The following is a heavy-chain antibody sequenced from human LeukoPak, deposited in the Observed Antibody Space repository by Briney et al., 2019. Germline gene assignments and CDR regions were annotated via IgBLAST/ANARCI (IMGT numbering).Heavy chain of an antibody. CDR3: VRQRGVGSWSFDY. V-gene: IGHV4-39*01. CDR2: IHYTGNT. D-gene: IGHD2-15*01. Sequence: SETLSLTCTVSGDSISSDHYWWGWIRQPPGKGLDWIGSIHYTGNTHYNPSLQSRVTVSVDTSRNQFSLKLTSVTAADTAVYYCVRQRGVGSWSFDYWGQGNLVTVSS. CDR1: GDSISSDHYW. J-gene: IGHJ4*02.